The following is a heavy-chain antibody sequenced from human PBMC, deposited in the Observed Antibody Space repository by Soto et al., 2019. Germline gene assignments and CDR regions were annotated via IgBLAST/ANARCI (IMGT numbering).Heavy chain of an antibody. CDR2: IIPIFGTA. V-gene: IGHV1-69*01. J-gene: IGHJ6*02. D-gene: IGHD2-2*01. CDR1: GGTFSSYA. Sequence: QVQLVQSGAEVKKPGSSVKVSCKASGGTFSSYAISWVRQAPGQGLEWMGGIIPIFGTANYAQKFQGRVTITADESTSTGYMELGSLRSEDTAVYYCARDQRDIVVVPAAMSDNYYYGMDVWGQGTTVTVSS. CDR3: ARDQRDIVVVPAAMSDNYYYGMDV.